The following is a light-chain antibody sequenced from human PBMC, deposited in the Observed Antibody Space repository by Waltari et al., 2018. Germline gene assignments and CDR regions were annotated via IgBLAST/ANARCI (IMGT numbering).Light chain of an antibody. CDR2: GAS. CDR1: QSVTPN. V-gene: IGKV3-15*01. J-gene: IGKJ2*01. CDR3: HQYNDGPPFN. Sequence: EIVMTQSPATLSVSPGERALPSRRASQSVTPNLAWYQQKPGQAPRLLIYGASTRATDIPARFSGSESGTEFTLTISSLQSEDFAVYYCHQYNDGPPFNFGQGTKLEIK.